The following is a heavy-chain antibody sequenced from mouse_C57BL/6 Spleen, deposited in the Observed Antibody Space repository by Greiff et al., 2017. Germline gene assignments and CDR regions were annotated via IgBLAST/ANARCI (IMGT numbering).Heavy chain of an antibody. D-gene: IGHD1-1*01. CDR1: ATSSAGSY. CDR3: ARSHYGSQGFDY. J-gene: IGHJ2*01. Sequence: VQLKQSGPELVTPGPSVRISSKPSATSSAGSYMNWLKQSPEKSLRWIGEFNPSTGGTTYNQKFKAKATLTVAKSSSTAYMQLKSLTSEDSAVYYCARSHYGSQGFDYWGQGTTLTVSS. V-gene: IGHV1-42*01. CDR2: FNPSTGGT.